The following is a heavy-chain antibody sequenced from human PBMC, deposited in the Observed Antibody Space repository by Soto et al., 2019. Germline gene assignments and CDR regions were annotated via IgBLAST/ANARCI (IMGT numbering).Heavy chain of an antibody. J-gene: IGHJ4*02. CDR2: INHSGST. V-gene: IGHV4-34*01. Sequence: PSETLSLTCAVYGGSFSGYYWSWIRQPPGKGLEWIGEINHSGSTNYNPSLKSRVTISVDTSKNQFSLKLSSVTAADTAVYYCARRGGVQNDVDYWGQGTLVTVSS. D-gene: IGHD1-1*01. CDR1: GGSFSGYY. CDR3: ARRGGVQNDVDY.